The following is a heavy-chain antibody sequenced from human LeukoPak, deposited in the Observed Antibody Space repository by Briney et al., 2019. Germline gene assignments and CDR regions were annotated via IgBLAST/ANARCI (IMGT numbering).Heavy chain of an antibody. V-gene: IGHV1-2*02. D-gene: IGHD6-13*01. CDR1: GYTFTGYY. J-gene: IGHJ6*03. Sequence: ASVKVSCKASGYTFTGYYMHWVRQAPGQGLEWMGWINPNSGDTNYAQNFQGRVTMTRDTSISTAYMELSRLRSDDTAVYYCARIRIAADHYYYYYMDVWGKGTTVTISS. CDR3: ARIRIAADHYYYYYMDV. CDR2: INPNSGDT.